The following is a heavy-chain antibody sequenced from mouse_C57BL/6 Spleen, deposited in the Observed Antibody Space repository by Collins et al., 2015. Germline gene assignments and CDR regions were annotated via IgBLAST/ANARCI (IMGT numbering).Heavy chain of an antibody. CDR2: ISYSGST. CDR1: GYSITSDYA. V-gene: IGHV3-2*02. Sequence: DVQLQXPGPGLVKPSQSLSLTCTVTGYSITSDYAWNWIRQFPGNKLEWMGYISYSGSTSYNPSLKSRISITRDTSKNQFFLQLNSVTTEDTATYYCARRDGSSCDYWGQGTTLTVSS. J-gene: IGHJ2*01. CDR3: ARRDGSSCDY. D-gene: IGHD1-1*01.